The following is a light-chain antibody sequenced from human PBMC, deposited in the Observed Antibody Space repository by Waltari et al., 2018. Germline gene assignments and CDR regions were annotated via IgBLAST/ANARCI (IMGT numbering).Light chain of an antibody. CDR1: QSVNNY. V-gene: IGKV3-11*01. CDR2: DTS. Sequence: EIVLTQSPATLSLSPGERATLSCRASQSVNNYLAWFQQKPGQAPRLLIYDTSNRATGIPARFSGSESGTDLTLTISSLEPEDFVVYYCQQRSNWPWTFGQGTKVEIK. J-gene: IGKJ1*01. CDR3: QQRSNWPWT.